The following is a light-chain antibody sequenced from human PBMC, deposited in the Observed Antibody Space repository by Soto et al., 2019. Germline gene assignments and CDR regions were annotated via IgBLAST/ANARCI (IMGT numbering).Light chain of an antibody. CDR1: QSVSSN. CDR2: GAS. V-gene: IGKV3-15*01. CDR3: QQYNNWPALT. Sequence: EIVMTQSPATLSVSPGERATLSCRASQSVSSNLAWYQQKPGQAPRLLIYGASTRATGIPARFSGSGSGTEFTLTISRLQSEDFAVYYCQQYNNWPALTFGGGTKVDIK. J-gene: IGKJ4*01.